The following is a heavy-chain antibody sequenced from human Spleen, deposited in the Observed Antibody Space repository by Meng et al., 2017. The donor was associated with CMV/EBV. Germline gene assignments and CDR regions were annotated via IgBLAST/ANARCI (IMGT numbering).Heavy chain of an antibody. J-gene: IGHJ4*02. CDR3: ARGAYCGGDCFNY. V-gene: IGHV3-21*01. CDR1: GFTFSSYT. D-gene: IGHD2-21*01. Sequence: GESLKISCATSGFTFSSYTMNWVRQAPGKGLEWVSSISSSSSYIYYADSVKGRFTISRDNAKNSLYLQMNSLRAEDTAVYYCARGAYCGGDCFNYWGQGTLVTVSS. CDR2: ISSSSSYI.